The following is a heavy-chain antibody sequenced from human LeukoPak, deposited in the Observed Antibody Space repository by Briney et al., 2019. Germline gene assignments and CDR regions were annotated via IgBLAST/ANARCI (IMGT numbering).Heavy chain of an antibody. CDR1: GASINSASYY. CDR3: ARDTYYYGSGSPYFDY. D-gene: IGHD3-10*01. V-gene: IGHV4-61*02. Sequence: TLSLTCTVSGASINSASYYWSWIRQPAGKGLEWIGRIYTCGSTNYNPSLKSRVTISVDTSKNQLSLKLSSVTAADTAVYYCARDTYYYGSGSPYFDYWGQGTLVTVSS. J-gene: IGHJ4*02. CDR2: IYTCGST.